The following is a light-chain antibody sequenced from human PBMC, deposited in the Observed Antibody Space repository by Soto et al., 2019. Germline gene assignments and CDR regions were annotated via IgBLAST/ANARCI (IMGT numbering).Light chain of an antibody. V-gene: IGKV3-20*01. CDR2: GVS. CDR1: QSVSSIY. J-gene: IGKJ1*01. CDR3: EQYGSSPRT. Sequence: EIVLTHSPGTLSLSPGEIATLSCRASQSVSSIYFACYQQTRGQAPRLLIYGVSSRATGIPDRFSGSGSGTDFTLTISRLEPEDSAVYYCEQYGSSPRTFGQGTKVDIK.